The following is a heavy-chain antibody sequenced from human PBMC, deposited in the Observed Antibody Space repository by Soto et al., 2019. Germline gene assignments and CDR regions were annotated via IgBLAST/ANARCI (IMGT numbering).Heavy chain of an antibody. Sequence: SETLSLTCTVSGGSISSGGYYWSWIRQHPGKGLEWIGYIYYSGSTYYNPSLKSRVTISVDTSKNQFSLKLSSVTAADTAVYYFARDPPMVRGVINYYYGMDVWGQGNTVTVSS. CDR3: ARDPPMVRGVINYYYGMDV. CDR1: GGSISSGGYY. D-gene: IGHD3-10*01. CDR2: IYYSGST. V-gene: IGHV4-31*03. J-gene: IGHJ6*02.